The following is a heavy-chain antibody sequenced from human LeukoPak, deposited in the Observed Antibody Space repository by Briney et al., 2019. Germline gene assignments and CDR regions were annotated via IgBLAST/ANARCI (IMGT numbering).Heavy chain of an antibody. V-gene: IGHV1-2*02. D-gene: IGHD5-18*01. CDR3: SRAGNSYGQSIYFDY. Sequence: ASVKVSCKASGYTFTGYYMHWVRQAPGQGLEWMGWINPNSGGTNYAQKFQGRVTMTRDTSISTAYMELSGLRSDDTAVYYCSRAGNSYGQSIYFDYWGQGTLVTVSS. J-gene: IGHJ4*02. CDR2: INPNSGGT. CDR1: GYTFTGYY.